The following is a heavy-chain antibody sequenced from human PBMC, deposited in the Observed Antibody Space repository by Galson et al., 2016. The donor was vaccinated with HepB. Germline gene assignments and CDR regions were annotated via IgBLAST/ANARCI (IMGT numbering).Heavy chain of an antibody. Sequence: SLRLSCAASGYTSSDHYMDWVRQATGKGLEWDGRTRNRRNSFITEYAASVRGRFTISRDDSKNSVYLQMNSLKTEDTAVYYCVRWVSGAADYWGQGALVTVSS. J-gene: IGHJ4*02. CDR2: TRNRRNSFIT. CDR3: VRWVSGAADY. D-gene: IGHD5/OR15-5a*01. V-gene: IGHV3-72*01. CDR1: GYTSSDHY.